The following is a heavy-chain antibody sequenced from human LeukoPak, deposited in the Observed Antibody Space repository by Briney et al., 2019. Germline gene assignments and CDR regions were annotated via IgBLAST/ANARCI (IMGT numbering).Heavy chain of an antibody. V-gene: IGHV1-18*01. Sequence: ASVKVSCKPSGYTFTRYGISWVRQAPGQGLEWMGWISAYKGNTNFAQKLQGRVTLTTDTSTNTAYMELRSLTSDDTAVYYCARDWMSGAVPPTGLPPHFFDYWGQGALVTVSS. CDR3: ARDWMSGAVPPTGLPPHFFDY. D-gene: IGHD3-9*01. CDR2: ISAYKGNT. J-gene: IGHJ4*02. CDR1: GYTFTRYG.